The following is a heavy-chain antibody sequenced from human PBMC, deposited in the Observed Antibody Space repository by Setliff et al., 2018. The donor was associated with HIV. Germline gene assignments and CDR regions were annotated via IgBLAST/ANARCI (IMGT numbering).Heavy chain of an antibody. Sequence: GGSLRLSCAASGFTFSTYAMSWVRQAPGEGLEWVSGISGSGGSTYYADSVRGLFTVSRDNSENTLYLQMKSLRAEDTAVYYCAREGLWFGELSVSYGMDVWGQGTTVTVSS. CDR2: ISGSGGST. D-gene: IGHD3-10*01. J-gene: IGHJ6*02. CDR3: AREGLWFGELSVSYGMDV. CDR1: GFTFSTYA. V-gene: IGHV3-23*01.